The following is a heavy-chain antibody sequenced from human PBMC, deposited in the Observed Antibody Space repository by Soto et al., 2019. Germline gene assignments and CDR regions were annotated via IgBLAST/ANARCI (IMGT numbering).Heavy chain of an antibody. Sequence: GESLKISCKGSVYSFTSYWINWARQMPGKGLELLGRIDPRDSQTTYSPSVQGHVTISTDNSISTAYLNLSSLKASDTAMYYCARRRAGFGESMDVWGQGTTVTVSS. V-gene: IGHV5-10-1*01. CDR2: IDPRDSQT. J-gene: IGHJ6*02. CDR1: VYSFTSYW. CDR3: ARRRAGFGESMDV. D-gene: IGHD3-10*01.